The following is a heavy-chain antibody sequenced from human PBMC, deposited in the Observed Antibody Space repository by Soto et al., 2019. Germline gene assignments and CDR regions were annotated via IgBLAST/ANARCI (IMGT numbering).Heavy chain of an antibody. CDR2: IYYSGCT. D-gene: IGHD4-17*01. J-gene: IGHJ4*02. CDR1: GGSISRSSYY. CDR3: AILFSVTSGAHFDY. Sequence: QLQLQESGPGLVKPSETLSLTCTVSGGSISRSSYYWDWIRQPPGKGLEWIGSIYYSGCTSYNPSLKSRVTISVDTSKNQFSLKLSSVTAADTAVFYCAILFSVTSGAHFDYWGQGTLVTVSS. V-gene: IGHV4-39*01.